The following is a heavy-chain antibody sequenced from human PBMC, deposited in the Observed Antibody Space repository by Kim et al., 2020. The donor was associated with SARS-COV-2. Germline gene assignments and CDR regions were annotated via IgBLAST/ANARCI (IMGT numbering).Heavy chain of an antibody. CDR3: ARLGSSGYYQNWFDP. V-gene: IGHV5-51*01. J-gene: IGHJ5*02. D-gene: IGHD3-22*01. Sequence: PSFQGQVTISADKSINTAYLQWTSLKASDTAMYYCARLGSSGYYQNWFDPWGQGTLVTVSS.